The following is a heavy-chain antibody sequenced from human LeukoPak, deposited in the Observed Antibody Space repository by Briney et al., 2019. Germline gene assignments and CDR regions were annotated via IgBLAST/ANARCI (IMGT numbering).Heavy chain of an antibody. CDR1: GFTFSRSA. Sequence: GGSLRLSCAASGFTFSRSAMTWVRQTPGKGLDWVSSISSSGNTYYADSVKGRFTISRDNSKNMLYLRMNSLRAEDTAVYYCVKGRISEDGLDFWGQGTLVTVSS. CDR2: ISSSGNT. CDR3: VKGRISEDGLDF. D-gene: IGHD6-13*01. V-gene: IGHV3-23*01. J-gene: IGHJ4*02.